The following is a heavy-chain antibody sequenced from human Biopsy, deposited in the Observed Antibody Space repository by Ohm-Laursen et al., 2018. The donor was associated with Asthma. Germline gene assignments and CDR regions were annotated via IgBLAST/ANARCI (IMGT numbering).Heavy chain of an antibody. V-gene: IGHV3-30*03. Sequence: SLRLSCTAPGFTFSTYGMHWVRQAPGKGLEWVAFIAWDGINSYYADSVKGRFTISRDNSRNTLYLQKNSLRADDTAVYYCARAGESDLVGGLDVWGQGTTVIVS. D-gene: IGHD2-21*01. CDR2: IAWDGINS. CDR1: GFTFSTYG. CDR3: ARAGESDLVGGLDV. J-gene: IGHJ6*02.